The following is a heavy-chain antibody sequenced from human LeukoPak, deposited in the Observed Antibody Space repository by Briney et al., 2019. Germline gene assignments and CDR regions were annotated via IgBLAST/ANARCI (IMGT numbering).Heavy chain of an antibody. CDR2: IYSGGST. J-gene: IGHJ4*02. CDR3: AKAWSTWYFDY. Sequence: GGSLRLSCAASGFTVSSNYMSWVRQAPGKGLEWVSVIYSGGSTYYADSVKGRFTISRDNSKNTLFLQMNSLRAEDTAVYYCAKAWSTWYFDYWGQGTLVTVSS. V-gene: IGHV3-53*01. D-gene: IGHD1-26*01. CDR1: GFTVSSNY.